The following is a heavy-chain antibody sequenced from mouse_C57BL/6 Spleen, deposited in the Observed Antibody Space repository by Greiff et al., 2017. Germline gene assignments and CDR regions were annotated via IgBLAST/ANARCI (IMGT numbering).Heavy chain of an antibody. CDR1: GFHIKDYY. J-gene: IGHJ3*01. CDR3: SGYGSGAY. Sequence: VQLQQSGAELVRPGASVTLSCTASGFHIKDYYMHWVKQRPEQGLEWIGRIDPEDGDTEYAPKFQGKAPMTADTTANTAYLQLSSLASEDTAVYCCSGYGSGAYWGQGTLVTVSA. V-gene: IGHV14-1*01. D-gene: IGHD1-1*01. CDR2: IDPEDGDT.